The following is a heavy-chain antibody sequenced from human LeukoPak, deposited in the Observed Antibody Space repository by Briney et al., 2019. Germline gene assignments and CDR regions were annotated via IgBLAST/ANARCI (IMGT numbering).Heavy chain of an antibody. Sequence: GGSLRLSCAASGFTFSSYAMSWVRQAPGKGLEWVSAIRAGGVSTYYADSVKGRFIISRDNSKTTLYLQMNSMRAEDTAVYYCARGGDYGDSAYYYFDYWGQGTLVTVSS. CDR3: ARGGDYGDSAYYYFDY. D-gene: IGHD4-17*01. J-gene: IGHJ4*02. V-gene: IGHV3-23*01. CDR1: GFTFSSYA. CDR2: IRAGGVST.